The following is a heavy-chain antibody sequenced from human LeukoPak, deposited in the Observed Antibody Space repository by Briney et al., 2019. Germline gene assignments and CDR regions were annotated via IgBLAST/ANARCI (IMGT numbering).Heavy chain of an antibody. CDR2: ISGSGGST. D-gene: IGHD3-22*01. CDR3: AKVVPYYYDSSGHYDY. CDR1: GFTFSSYA. V-gene: IGHV3-23*01. J-gene: IGHJ4*02. Sequence: GGTLRLSCAASGFTFSSYAMSWVRQAPGKGLEWVSAISGSGGSTYYADSVKGRFTISRDNSKNTLYLQMNSLRAEDTAVYYCAKVVPYYYDSSGHYDYWGQGTLVTVSS.